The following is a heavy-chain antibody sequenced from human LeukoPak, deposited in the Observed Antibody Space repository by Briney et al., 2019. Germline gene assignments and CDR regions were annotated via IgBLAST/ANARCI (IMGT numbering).Heavy chain of an antibody. CDR2: IYHSGST. J-gene: IGHJ4*02. D-gene: IGHD3-3*01. V-gene: IGHV4-4*02. Sequence: GSLRLSCAASGFTFNSYAMSWVRQAPGKGLEWIGEIYHSGSTNYNPSLKSRVTISVDKSKNQFSLKLSSVTAADTAVYYCARRSYDFWSGYLFDYWGQGTLVTVSS. CDR1: GFTFNSYAM. CDR3: ARRSYDFWSGYLFDY.